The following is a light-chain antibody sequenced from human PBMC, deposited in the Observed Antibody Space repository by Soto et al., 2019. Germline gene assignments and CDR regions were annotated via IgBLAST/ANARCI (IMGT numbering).Light chain of an antibody. CDR2: DAG. V-gene: IGKV1-5*01. CDR3: QRSYCPPS. Sequence: EIQMTQSPSTLSASLGDRVTSTCRASQSISNWLAWYQLKRGTAPKLVVYDAGNLQSGVPARFSGSGSGTEITITISSVQPEDFLTYYCQRSYCPPSFGEGTKVDIK. J-gene: IGKJ4*01. CDR1: QSISNW.